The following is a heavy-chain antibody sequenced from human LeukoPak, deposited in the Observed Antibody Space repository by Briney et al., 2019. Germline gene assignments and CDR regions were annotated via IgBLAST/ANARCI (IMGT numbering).Heavy chain of an antibody. CDR2: INHSGSS. CDR3: ATGYVSMSIDY. D-gene: IGHD1-14*01. V-gene: IGHV4-34*01. Sequence: SETLSLTCAVYGGSFSGYYWSWIRQPPGKGLEWIGEINHSGSSNYIPSLKSRVTISVDTSKNQFSLKLSSVTAADTAVYYCATGYVSMSIDYWGQGTLVTVSS. CDR1: GGSFSGYY. J-gene: IGHJ4*02.